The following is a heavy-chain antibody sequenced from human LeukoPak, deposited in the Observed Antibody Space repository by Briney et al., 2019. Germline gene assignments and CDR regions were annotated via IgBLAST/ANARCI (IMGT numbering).Heavy chain of an antibody. CDR1: GYTFTSYA. D-gene: IGHD2-2*01. CDR3: ARGEFICTINTCYASALDS. CDR2: IRAHNGDT. Sequence: GASVKVSCKASGYTFTSYAISWVRQAPGQGLEWMGWIRAHNGDTNHAQQLQGRVTMTTDTSTRTAYMKLRSLRSEDTAVYYCARGEFICTINTCYASALDSWGQGTLVTVSS. J-gene: IGHJ4*02. V-gene: IGHV1-18*01.